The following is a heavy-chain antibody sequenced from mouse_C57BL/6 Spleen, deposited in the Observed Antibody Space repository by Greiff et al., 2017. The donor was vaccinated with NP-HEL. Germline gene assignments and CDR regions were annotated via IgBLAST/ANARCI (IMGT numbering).Heavy chain of an antibody. Sequence: VQLQQPGAELVMPGASVKLSCKASGYTFTSYWMHWVKQRPGQGLEWIGEIDPSDSYTNYNQKFKGKSTLTVDKSSSTAYMQLSSLTSEDSAVYYCARWHYYGSSWNYFDYWGQGTTLTVSS. J-gene: IGHJ2*01. CDR3: ARWHYYGSSWNYFDY. CDR2: IDPSDSYT. CDR1: GYTFTSYW. V-gene: IGHV1-69*01. D-gene: IGHD1-1*01.